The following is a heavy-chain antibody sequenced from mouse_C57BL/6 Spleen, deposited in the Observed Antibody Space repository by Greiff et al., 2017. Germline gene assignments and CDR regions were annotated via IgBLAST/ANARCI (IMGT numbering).Heavy chain of an antibody. CDR3: ARQGGTGVFAY. V-gene: IGHV5-9*01. CDR1: GFTFSSYT. J-gene: IGHJ3*01. CDR2: ISGGGGNT. Sequence: EVNVVESGGGLVKPGGSLKLSCAASGFTFSSYTMSWVRQTPEKRLEWVATISGGGGNTYYPDSVKGRFTISRDNAKNTLYLQMSSLRSEDTALYYCARQGGTGVFAYWGQGTLVTVSA. D-gene: IGHD4-1*01.